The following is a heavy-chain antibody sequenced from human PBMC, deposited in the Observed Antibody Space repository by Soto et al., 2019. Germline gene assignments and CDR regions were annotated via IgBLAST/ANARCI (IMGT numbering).Heavy chain of an antibody. CDR3: AGDRYYDGSGYYFAFDS. Sequence: EVHVLESGGGLVQPGGSLRLSCAASGFTFSRYAMTWVRQAPGKGLEWVSVISSSGSSIYYADSVKGRFTISRDNSKNTLYLQMNSLRAEDTAVYYCAGDRYYDGSGYYFAFDSWGQGTLVTVSS. V-gene: IGHV3-23*01. J-gene: IGHJ4*02. D-gene: IGHD3-22*01. CDR2: ISSSGSSI. CDR1: GFTFSRYA.